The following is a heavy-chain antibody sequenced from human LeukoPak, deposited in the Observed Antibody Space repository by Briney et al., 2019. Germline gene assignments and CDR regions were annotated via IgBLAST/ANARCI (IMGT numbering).Heavy chain of an antibody. J-gene: IGHJ5*02. CDR1: GGTFSSYA. Sequence: TVKVSCKASGGTFSSYAISWVRQAPGQGLEWMGGIIPIFGTANYAQKFQGRVTITADESTSTAYMELSSLRSEDTAVYYCARLPEYCSSTSCYRAWGQGTLVTVSS. CDR2: IIPIFGTA. D-gene: IGHD2-2*02. V-gene: IGHV1-69*13. CDR3: ARLPEYCSSTSCYRA.